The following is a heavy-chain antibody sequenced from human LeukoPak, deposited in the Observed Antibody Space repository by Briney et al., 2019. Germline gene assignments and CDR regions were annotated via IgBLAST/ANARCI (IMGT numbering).Heavy chain of an antibody. CDR2: ISSSGSTI. V-gene: IGHV3-48*03. J-gene: IGHJ4*02. CDR1: GFTFSSYE. D-gene: IGHD3-10*01. CDR3: ARDAMVRGIIIIPFDY. Sequence: PGGSLRLSCAASGFTFSSYEMNWVRQAPGKGLEWVSYISSSGSTIYYADSVKGRFTISRDNAKNSLYLQMNSLRAEDTGVYYCARDAMVRGIIIIPFDYWGQGTLVTVSS.